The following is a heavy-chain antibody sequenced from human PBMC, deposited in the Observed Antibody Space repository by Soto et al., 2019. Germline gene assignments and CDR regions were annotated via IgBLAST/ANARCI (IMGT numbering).Heavy chain of an antibody. D-gene: IGHD3-22*01. J-gene: IGHJ3*02. CDR1: GGSVSSGSYY. Sequence: QVQLQESGPGLVKPSETLSLTCTVSGGSVSSGSYYWSWIRQPPGKGLEGIGYIYYIGSTNYNPSLRSRVTISVDTSKNQFSLKLSSVTAADTAVYYCARVPYYYYSSGYDAFDIWGQGTMVTVSS. V-gene: IGHV4-61*01. CDR2: IYYIGST. CDR3: ARVPYYYYSSGYDAFDI.